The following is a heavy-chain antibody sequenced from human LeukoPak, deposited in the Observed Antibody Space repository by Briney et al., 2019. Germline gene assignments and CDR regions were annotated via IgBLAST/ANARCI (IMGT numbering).Heavy chain of an antibody. Sequence: GGSLRLSCAASGFTFSSYSMNWVRQAPGKGLEWVSAIGGSGGSTYYADSVKGRFTISRDNSKNTLYLQMNSLRAEDTAVYYCAKVHDSITMVRGVIPYFDYWGQGTLVTVSS. V-gene: IGHV3-23*01. D-gene: IGHD3-10*01. CDR2: IGGSGGST. J-gene: IGHJ4*02. CDR3: AKVHDSITMVRGVIPYFDY. CDR1: GFTFSSYS.